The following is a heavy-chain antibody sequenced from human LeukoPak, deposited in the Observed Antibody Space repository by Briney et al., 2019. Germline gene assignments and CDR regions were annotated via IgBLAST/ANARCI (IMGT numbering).Heavy chain of an antibody. CDR2: INPNNGGT. CDR1: GYIFTSFY. D-gene: IGHD1-1*01. V-gene: IGHV1-2*02. Sequence: ASVKVSCKASGYIFTSFYIHWVRQAPGQGLEWMGWINPNNGGTKYAQKFQGRVTMTRDTSINTVYMELTRLRSDDTAIYYCARDTSSGTHFVYWVEGSLVSVSS. CDR3: ARDTSSGTHFVY. J-gene: IGHJ4*02.